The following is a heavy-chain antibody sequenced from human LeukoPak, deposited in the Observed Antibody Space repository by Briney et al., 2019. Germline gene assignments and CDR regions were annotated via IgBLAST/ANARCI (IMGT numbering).Heavy chain of an antibody. CDR1: GGSISSYY. D-gene: IGHD5-12*01. V-gene: IGHV4-59*12. J-gene: IGHJ6*02. CDR3: ARLIVATTTYYYYGMDV. CDR2: IYYSGST. Sequence: SETLSLTCTVSGGSISSYYWSWIRQPPGKGLEWIGYIYYSGSTNYNPSLKSRVTISVDTSKNQFSLKLSSVTAADTAVYYCARLIVATTTYYYYGMDVWGQGTTVTVSS.